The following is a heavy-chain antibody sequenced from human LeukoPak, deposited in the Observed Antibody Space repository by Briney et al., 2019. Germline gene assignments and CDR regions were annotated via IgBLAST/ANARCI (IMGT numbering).Heavy chain of an antibody. J-gene: IGHJ4*02. CDR3: ARAGRDYYDSSGYYRGNYFDY. D-gene: IGHD3-22*01. CDR2: IKQDGSEK. Sequence: PGGSLRLSCAASGFNFNNYWMSWLRQAPGKGLEWVANIKQDGSEKYYVDSVKGRFTISRDNAKNSLYLQMNSLRAEDTAVYYCARAGRDYYDSSGYYRGNYFDYWGQGTLVTVSS. V-gene: IGHV3-7*03. CDR1: GFNFNNYW.